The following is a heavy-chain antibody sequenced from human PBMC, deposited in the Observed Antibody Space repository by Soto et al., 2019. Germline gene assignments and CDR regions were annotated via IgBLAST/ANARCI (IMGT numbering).Heavy chain of an antibody. CDR2: IRSKTYSGTT. J-gene: IGHJ4*02. CDR3: AREGSHHTGPFDY. CDR1: GFTFGDYT. D-gene: IGHD2-8*02. Sequence: LRLSCTASGFTFGDYTMNWVRQAPGKGLEWVAFIRSKTYSGTTEYAASVKARFTISRDDSRGIAYLQMSSLKAEDTAMYYCAREGSHHTGPFDYWGQGTLVTVS. V-gene: IGHV3-49*04.